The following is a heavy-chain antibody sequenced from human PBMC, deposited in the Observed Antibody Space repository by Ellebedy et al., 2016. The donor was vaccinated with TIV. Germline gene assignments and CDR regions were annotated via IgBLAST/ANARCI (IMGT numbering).Heavy chain of an antibody. Sequence: SETLSLTXAVYGGSFSGYYWNWIRQPPGQGLEWIGEINRGGNSNYNPSLKSRVTMSVDTSKNQFSLKLTSVIAADTAVYYCARGLRFGEFDYWGQGTLVTVSS. J-gene: IGHJ4*02. D-gene: IGHD3-10*01. V-gene: IGHV4-34*01. CDR3: ARGLRFGEFDY. CDR1: GGSFSGYY. CDR2: INRGGNS.